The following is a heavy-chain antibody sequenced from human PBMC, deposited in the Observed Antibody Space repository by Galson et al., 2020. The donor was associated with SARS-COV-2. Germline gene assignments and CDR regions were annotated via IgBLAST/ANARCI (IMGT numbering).Heavy chain of an antibody. CDR3: VRDPDGSGWSRAS. D-gene: IGHD6-19*01. V-gene: IGHV3-33*01. J-gene: IGHJ5*02. CDR2: ILLVGRNP. Sequence: GGSLRLSCAASGSPLTTTATHWVRQAPDKGREWVATILLVGRNPHYADSVMGRFTVTRDNPRHTVSLQMNSLRAEDTATYVCVRDPDGSGWSRASWGQGTLVSVSS. CDR1: GSPLTTTA.